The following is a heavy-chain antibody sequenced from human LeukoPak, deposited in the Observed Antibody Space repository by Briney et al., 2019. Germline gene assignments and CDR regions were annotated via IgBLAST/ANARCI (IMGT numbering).Heavy chain of an antibody. V-gene: IGHV3-7*01. D-gene: IGHD6-6*01. CDR3: AKDTSIAARLGYFDY. CDR2: INQDGGEK. J-gene: IGHJ4*02. CDR1: GFTFSSYS. Sequence: PGGSLRLSCAASGFTFSSYSMNWVRQAPGKGLGWVAKINQDGGEKYYVDSVKGRFTISRDNAKNSLYLQMNSLRAEDTAVYYCAKDTSIAARLGYFDYWGQGTLVTVSS.